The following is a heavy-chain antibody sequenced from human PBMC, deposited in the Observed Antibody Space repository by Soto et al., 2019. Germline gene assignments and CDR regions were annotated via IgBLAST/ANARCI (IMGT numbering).Heavy chain of an antibody. CDR1: GGSISSSSYY. Sequence: PSETLSLTCTVSGGSISSSSYYWGWIRQPPGKGLEWIGSIYYSGSTYHNPSLKSRVTISVDTSKNQFSLKLSSATAADTAVYYCARQVAGCTNGVCYEHFDYWGQGTLVTVSS. CDR3: ARQVAGCTNGVCYEHFDY. CDR2: IYYSGST. D-gene: IGHD2-8*01. J-gene: IGHJ4*02. V-gene: IGHV4-39*01.